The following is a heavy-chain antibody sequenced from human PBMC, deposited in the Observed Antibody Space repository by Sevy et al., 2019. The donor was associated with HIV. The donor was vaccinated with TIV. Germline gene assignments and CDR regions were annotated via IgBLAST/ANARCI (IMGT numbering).Heavy chain of an antibody. CDR1: GFSFSSYW. Sequence: GGSLRLSCAASGFSFSSYWMHWVRQAPGKGLVWVSRINSDGSSTNYADSVKGRFTISRDNAKNTLYLQMNSLRAEDTAVYYCARYHGDYLHSFDYWGQGTLVTVSS. CDR2: INSDGSST. CDR3: ARYHGDYLHSFDY. J-gene: IGHJ4*02. V-gene: IGHV3-74*01. D-gene: IGHD4-17*01.